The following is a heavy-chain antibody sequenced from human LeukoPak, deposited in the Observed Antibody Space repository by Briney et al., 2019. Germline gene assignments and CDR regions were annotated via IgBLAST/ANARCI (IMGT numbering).Heavy chain of an antibody. Sequence: PGGSLRLSCAASGFNFSSYEMNWVRQAPGKGLEWVAYISSSGSTLYYADSVKGRLTISRDNAENSLNLQIDSLRAEDTAVYYCAGFSDYYYDGDWFDPWGQGTLVTVSS. V-gene: IGHV3-48*03. CDR2: ISSSGSTL. D-gene: IGHD3-22*01. CDR3: AGFSDYYYDGDWFDP. J-gene: IGHJ5*02. CDR1: GFNFSSYE.